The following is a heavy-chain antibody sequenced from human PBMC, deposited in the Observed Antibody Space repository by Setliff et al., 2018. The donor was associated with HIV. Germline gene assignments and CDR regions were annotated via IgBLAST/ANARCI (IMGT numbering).Heavy chain of an antibody. CDR3: ARSPAAEGF. D-gene: IGHD6-13*01. Sequence: SETLSLTCAVYGGSFSGYYWSWIRQPPGKGLEWIGSIFYTGSTYYYNPSLKSRVTISVDASNNQFSLKLSSVTATDTAVYYCARSPAAEGFWGQGTLVTVSS. V-gene: IGHV4-34*12. J-gene: IGHJ4*02. CDR1: GGSFSGYY. CDR2: IFYTGSTY.